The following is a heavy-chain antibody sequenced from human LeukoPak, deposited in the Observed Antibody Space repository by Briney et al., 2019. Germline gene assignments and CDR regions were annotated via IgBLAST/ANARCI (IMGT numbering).Heavy chain of an antibody. Sequence: GGSLRLSCAASGLTFSNAWMSWVRQAPGKGLEWVSGISWNSGSIGYADSVKGRFTISRDNAKNSLYLQMNSLRAEDTALYYCAKEEPTKINRAFDIWGQGTMVTVSS. J-gene: IGHJ3*02. V-gene: IGHV3-9*01. CDR3: AKEEPTKINRAFDI. CDR2: ISWNSGSI. CDR1: GLTFSNAW. D-gene: IGHD1-26*01.